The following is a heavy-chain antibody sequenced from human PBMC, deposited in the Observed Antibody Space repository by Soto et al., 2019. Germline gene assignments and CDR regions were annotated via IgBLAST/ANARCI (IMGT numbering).Heavy chain of an antibody. D-gene: IGHD2-15*01. CDR1: GGSISSSSYY. V-gene: IGHV4-39*01. CDR2: IYYSGST. CDR3: ARHLSGYCSGGSCLPGWYYYMDV. J-gene: IGHJ6*03. Sequence: QLQLQESGPGLVKPSETLSLTCTVSGGSISSSSYYWGWIRQPPGKGLEWIGSIYYSGSTYYNPSLTSRVTISVDTSKNHFYLNLSSVTAAVTAVYYCARHLSGYCSGGSCLPGWYYYMDVWGKGTTVTVSS.